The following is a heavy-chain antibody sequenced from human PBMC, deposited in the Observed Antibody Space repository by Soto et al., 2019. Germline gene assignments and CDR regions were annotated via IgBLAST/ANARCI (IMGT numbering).Heavy chain of an antibody. V-gene: IGHV3-23*01. CDR2: ISGSGIGT. Sequence: SGAASGFTFSTYPMNWVRQAPGKGLEWVTGISGSGIGTYYADSAKGRFTISRDNSKNTVFLQMNSLRAEDTALYYCVKFPMITASYYYYDMDVWGLGTPVTVSS. D-gene: IGHD3-16*01. CDR1: GFTFSTYP. CDR3: VKFPMITASYYYYDMDV. J-gene: IGHJ6*02.